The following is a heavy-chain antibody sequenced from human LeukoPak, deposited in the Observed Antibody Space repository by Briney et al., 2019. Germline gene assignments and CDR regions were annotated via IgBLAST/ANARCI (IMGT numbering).Heavy chain of an antibody. CDR1: GFNFRAYW. CDR2: ISSSSSTL. V-gene: IGHV3-48*04. D-gene: IGHD1-26*01. Sequence: GGSLRLSCTTSGFNFRAYWMGWVRQAPGKGLEWVSYISSSSSTLYYADSVKGRFTISRDNAKNSLYLQMNSLRAEDTAVYYCAKRPSGSYSYDYWGQGTLVTVSS. CDR3: AKRPSGSYSYDY. J-gene: IGHJ4*02.